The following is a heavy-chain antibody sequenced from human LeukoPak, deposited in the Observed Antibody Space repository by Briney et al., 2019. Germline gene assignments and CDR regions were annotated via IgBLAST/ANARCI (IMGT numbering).Heavy chain of an antibody. J-gene: IGHJ6*03. CDR3: AREAARPPYYYMDV. CDR1: GGSFSGYY. CDR2: INHSGST. Sequence: SETLSLTCAVYGGSFSGYYWSWIRQPPGKGLEWIGEINHSGSTNYNPSLKSRVTISVDTSKNQFSLKLSSVTAADTAVYYCAREAARPPYYYMDVWGKGTTVTVSS. V-gene: IGHV4-34*01. D-gene: IGHD6-6*01.